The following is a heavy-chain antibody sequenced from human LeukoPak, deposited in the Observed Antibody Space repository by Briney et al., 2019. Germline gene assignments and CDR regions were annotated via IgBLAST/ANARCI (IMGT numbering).Heavy chain of an antibody. CDR1: GFTFSSYS. Sequence: GGSLRLSCAASGFTFSSYSMNWVRQAPGKGLEWVSSISSSRSYIYYADSVKSRFTISRDNAKNSLYLQMNSLRAEDTAVYYCARGWFGELPFEGTDYWGQGTLVTVSS. D-gene: IGHD3-10*01. V-gene: IGHV3-21*04. CDR2: ISSSRSYI. J-gene: IGHJ4*02. CDR3: ARGWFGELPFEGTDY.